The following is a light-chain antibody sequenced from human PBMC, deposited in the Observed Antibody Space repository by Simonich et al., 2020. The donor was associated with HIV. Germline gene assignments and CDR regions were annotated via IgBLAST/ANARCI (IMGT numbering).Light chain of an antibody. CDR3: QQYNNWPPAT. CDR1: QSVGSY. Sequence: EIVLTQSPATLSLSPGERATLSCRASQSVGSYLTWYPQKPGQPPRLLIYGASSRATGIPDRFSGSGSGTDFILTISSMQSEDFAVYYCQQYNNWPPATFGGGTKVDIK. V-gene: IGKV3D-15*01. CDR2: GAS. J-gene: IGKJ4*01.